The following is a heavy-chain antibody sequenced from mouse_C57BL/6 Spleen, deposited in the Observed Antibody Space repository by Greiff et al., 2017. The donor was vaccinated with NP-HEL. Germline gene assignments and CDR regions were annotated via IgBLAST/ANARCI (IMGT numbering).Heavy chain of an antibody. CDR1: GFTFSSYA. CDR2: ISDGGSYT. V-gene: IGHV5-4*01. J-gene: IGHJ1*03. CDR3: ARGGTGWYFDV. Sequence: EVQLVESGGGLVKPGGSLKLSCAASGFTFSSYAMSWVRQTPEKRLEWVATISDGGSYTYYPDNVKGRFTISRDNAKNNLYLQMSHLKSEDTAMYYCARGGTGWYFDVWGTGTTVTVSS. D-gene: IGHD4-1*01.